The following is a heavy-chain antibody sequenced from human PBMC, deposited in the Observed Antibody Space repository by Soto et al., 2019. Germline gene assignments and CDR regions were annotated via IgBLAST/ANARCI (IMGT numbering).Heavy chain of an antibody. J-gene: IGHJ6*02. CDR3: ARALIQLWPHYYYGMDV. CDR1: GGSISSGDYY. D-gene: IGHD5-18*01. Sequence: TLSLTCTGSGGSISSGDYYWSWIRQPPGKGLEWIGYIYYSGNTYYNPSLKSRVAISVDTSKNQFSLKVSSVTAADTAVYYCARALIQLWPHYYYGMDVWGQGTTVTVSS. CDR2: IYYSGNT. V-gene: IGHV4-30-4*01.